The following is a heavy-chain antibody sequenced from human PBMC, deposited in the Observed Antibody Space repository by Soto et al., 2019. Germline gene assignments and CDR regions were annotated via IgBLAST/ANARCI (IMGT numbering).Heavy chain of an antibody. J-gene: IGHJ2*01. CDR1: GFTFSSYA. V-gene: IGHV3-23*01. Sequence: EVQLLESGGGLVQPGGSLRLSCAASGFTFSSYAMSWVRQAPGKGLEWVSAISGSGGSTYYADSVKGRFTISRDNSKNTLYLQMNSLRAEYTAVYYCASNCGSASWYFDLWGRGTLVTVSS. CDR3: ASNCGSASWYFDL. CDR2: ISGSGGST. D-gene: IGHD7-27*01.